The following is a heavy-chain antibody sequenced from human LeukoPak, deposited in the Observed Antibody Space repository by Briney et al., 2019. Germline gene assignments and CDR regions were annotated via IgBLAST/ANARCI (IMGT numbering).Heavy chain of an antibody. CDR2: VWYDGTMK. CDR1: GTPLRRFG. V-gene: IGHV3-33*01. J-gene: IGHJ3*02. CDR3: ARLDESAGPRGAFDI. D-gene: IGHD6-19*01. Sequence: GGSLTLSCAASGTPLRRFGMRWVRRPPGKGLEWLAVVWYDGTMKYYAESVKGRFTISRDNSKKMLYLQMDSLRVEDTAMYYCARLDESAGPRGAFDIWGQGTMVTVSS.